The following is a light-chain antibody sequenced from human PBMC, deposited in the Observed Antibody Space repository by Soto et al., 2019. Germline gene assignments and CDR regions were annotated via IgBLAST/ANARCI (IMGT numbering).Light chain of an antibody. CDR3: QQYNVYWT. CDR1: QGINIW. J-gene: IGKJ1*01. CDR2: QAS. V-gene: IGKV1-5*03. Sequence: DIQMTQSPSTLSASVGDRVTITCRASQGINIWLAWYQQKPGRAPKLLIYQASTLESGVPSRFSGSGSGTEFTLTISSLQPDDFATYYCQQYNVYWTFGQGTKVEIK.